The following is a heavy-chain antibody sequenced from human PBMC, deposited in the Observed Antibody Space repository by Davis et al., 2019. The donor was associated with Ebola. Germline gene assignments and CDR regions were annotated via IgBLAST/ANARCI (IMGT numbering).Heavy chain of an antibody. J-gene: IGHJ2*01. Sequence: GESLKISCAASGFTFSSYSMNWVRQAPGKGLEWVSYISSSSSTIYYADSVKGRFTISRDNAKNSLYLQMNSLRDEDTAVYYCARAPDPMIVVVITPDFDLWGRGTLVTVSS. D-gene: IGHD3-22*01. CDR1: GFTFSSYS. V-gene: IGHV3-48*02. CDR3: ARAPDPMIVVVITPDFDL. CDR2: ISSSSSTI.